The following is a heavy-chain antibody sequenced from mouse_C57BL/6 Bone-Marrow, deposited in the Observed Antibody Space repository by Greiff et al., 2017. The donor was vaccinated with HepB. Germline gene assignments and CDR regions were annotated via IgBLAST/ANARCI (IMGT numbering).Heavy chain of an antibody. V-gene: IGHV1-69*01. CDR1: GYTFTSYW. CDR2: IDPSDSYT. D-gene: IGHD1-1*01. CDR3: ARDGSSMYSFDS. Sequence: QVQLQQPGAELVMPGASVKLSCKASGYTFTSYWMHWVKQRPGQGLEWIGEIDPSDSYTNYNQKFKGKSTLTVDKSSSTSYMQLSSLTSEYSPVYYCARDGSSMYSFDSWGQGTTLTVSS. J-gene: IGHJ2*01.